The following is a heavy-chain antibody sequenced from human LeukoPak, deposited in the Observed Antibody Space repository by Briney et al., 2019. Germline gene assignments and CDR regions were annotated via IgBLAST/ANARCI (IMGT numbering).Heavy chain of an antibody. J-gene: IGHJ5*02. CDR3: ARDIGKAISGSYNWFDP. CDR1: GFTFSSYS. D-gene: IGHD1-26*01. CDR2: ISSSSSYI. V-gene: IGHV3-21*01. Sequence: GGSLRLSCAASGFTFSSYSMNWVRQAPGKGLEWVSSISSSSSYIYYADSVKGRFTISRDNAKNSLYLQMNSLRAEDTAVYYCARDIGKAISGSYNWFDPWGQGTLVTVSS.